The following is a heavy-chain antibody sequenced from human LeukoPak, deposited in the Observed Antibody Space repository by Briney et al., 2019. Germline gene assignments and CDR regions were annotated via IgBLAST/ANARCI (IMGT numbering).Heavy chain of an antibody. CDR1: GFTFSGYS. V-gene: IGHV3-48*01. J-gene: IGHJ3*02. CDR3: VRNDGDDAFDI. D-gene: IGHD4-17*01. Sequence: PGGSLRLSCAASGFTFSGYSMNWFRQAPGRGLEWVSYISSTSTTIYYKDSVKGRFTISRDNAKNSLYLHMTSLSVEDTAVYYCVRNDGDDAFDIWGQGTMVTVSS. CDR2: ISSTSTTI.